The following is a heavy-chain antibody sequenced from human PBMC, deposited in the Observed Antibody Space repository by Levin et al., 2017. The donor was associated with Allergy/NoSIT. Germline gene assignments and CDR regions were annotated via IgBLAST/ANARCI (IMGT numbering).Heavy chain of an antibody. CDR3: ARLSRGSGCVY. Sequence: RSQTLSLTCTVSGGSISSSSYYWGWIRQPPGKGLEWIGSIYYSGSTYYNPSLKSRVTISVDTSKNQFSLKLSSVTAADTAVYYCARLSRGSGCVYWGQGTLVTVSS. V-gene: IGHV4-39*01. CDR2: IYYSGST. J-gene: IGHJ4*02. CDR1: GGSISSSSYY. D-gene: IGHD6-19*01.